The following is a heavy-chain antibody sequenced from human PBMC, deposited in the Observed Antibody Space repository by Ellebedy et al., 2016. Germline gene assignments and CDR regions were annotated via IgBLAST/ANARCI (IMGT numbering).Heavy chain of an antibody. CDR3: ARVSAGDYVYFDY. Sequence: GESLKISCAASGFTFSSYWMSWVRQAPGKGLEWVANIKQDGSEKYYVDSVKGRFTISRDNAKNSLYLQMNSLRAEDTAVYYCARVSAGDYVYFDYWGQGTLVTVSS. CDR1: GFTFSSYW. J-gene: IGHJ4*02. CDR2: IKQDGSEK. V-gene: IGHV3-7*01. D-gene: IGHD4-17*01.